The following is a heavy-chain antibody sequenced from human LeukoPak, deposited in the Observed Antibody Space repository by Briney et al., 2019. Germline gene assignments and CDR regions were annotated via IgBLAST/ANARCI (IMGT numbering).Heavy chain of an antibody. Sequence: GGTLRLSCAASGFTFVSYSMSWVRQVPGKGLEWVLAISGSGSDTYYADPVKGRFTISRDNSKSTLYLQMNSLRAEDTAIYYCAKDLGGEGGSGFPGYWGRGTLVTVSS. V-gene: IGHV3-23*01. CDR2: ISGSGSDT. CDR3: AKDLGGEGGSGFPGY. J-gene: IGHJ4*02. CDR1: GFTFVSYS. D-gene: IGHD3-10*01.